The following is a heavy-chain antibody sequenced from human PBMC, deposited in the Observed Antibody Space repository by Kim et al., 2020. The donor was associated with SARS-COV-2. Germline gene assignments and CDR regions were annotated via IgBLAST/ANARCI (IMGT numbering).Heavy chain of an antibody. J-gene: IGHJ4*02. CDR3: VRGYAGGPFDL. V-gene: IGHV3-20*01. CDR2: ST. D-gene: IGHD3-16*01. Sequence: STDYADAVKGRFTIARDNAKNSLFLQMNRPRAEDTALYHCVRGYAGGPFDLWGQGTLVTVSS.